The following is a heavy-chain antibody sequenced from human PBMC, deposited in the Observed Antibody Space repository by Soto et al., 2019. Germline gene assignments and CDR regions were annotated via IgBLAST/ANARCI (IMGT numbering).Heavy chain of an antibody. V-gene: IGHV3-23*01. CDR1: GFTFSSYA. CDR2: ISGSDNST. CDR3: APMGV. J-gene: IGHJ6*02. Sequence: EVQLLESGGGLVQPGGSMRLSCAASGFTFSSYAMSWVRQAPGKGLEWVSAISGSDNSTYYADSVKGRFTISRDNDKNTLYLKMSSLRADDTAVYYCAPMGVWGQWTTVTVSS.